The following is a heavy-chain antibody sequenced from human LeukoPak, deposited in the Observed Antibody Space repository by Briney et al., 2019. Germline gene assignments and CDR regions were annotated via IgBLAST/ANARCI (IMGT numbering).Heavy chain of an antibody. Sequence: SETLSLTCTVSGASVSSASYWTWIRQPPGKGVEWIAHIYNGVNTNYNPSLKSRVTIPVDTSKNQFSLRLNSVTAADTAVYYCARSRAFNSGAFDPWGQGSLVTVSS. CDR2: IYNGVNT. CDR1: GASVSSASY. D-gene: IGHD1-26*01. V-gene: IGHV4-61*01. CDR3: ARSRAFNSGAFDP. J-gene: IGHJ5*02.